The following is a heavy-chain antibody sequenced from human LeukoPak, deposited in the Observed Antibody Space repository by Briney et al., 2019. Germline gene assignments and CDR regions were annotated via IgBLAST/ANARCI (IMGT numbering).Heavy chain of an antibody. CDR2: ISSSSSYI. V-gene: IGHV3-21*01. Sequence: PGGSLRLSCAASGFTFSSYSMNWVRQAPGKGLEWVSSISSSSSYIYYADSVKGRFTISRDNAKNSLYLQMNSLRAEDTAVYYCARDQIRGYSYGSYYYYYMDVWGKGTTVTVSS. D-gene: IGHD5-18*01. CDR1: GFTFSSYS. J-gene: IGHJ6*03. CDR3: ARDQIRGYSYGSYYYYYMDV.